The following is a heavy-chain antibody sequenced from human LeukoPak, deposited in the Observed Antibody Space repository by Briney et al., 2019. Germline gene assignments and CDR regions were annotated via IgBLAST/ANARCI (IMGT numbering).Heavy chain of an antibody. CDR3: AKSERGSYLGYFQH. CDR2: ISSSSSYI. J-gene: IGHJ1*01. D-gene: IGHD1-26*01. CDR1: GFTFSSYS. V-gene: IGHV3-21*04. Sequence: GGSLRLSCAASGFTFSSYSMNWVRQAPGKGLEWVSSISSSSSYIYYADSVKGRFTISRDNAKNSLYLQMNSLRAEDTAVYYCAKSERGSYLGYFQHWGQGTLVTVSS.